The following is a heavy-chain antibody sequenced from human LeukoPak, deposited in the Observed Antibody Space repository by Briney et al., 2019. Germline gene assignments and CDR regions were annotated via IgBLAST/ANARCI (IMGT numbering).Heavy chain of an antibody. CDR2: IIPILGIA. CDR1: GGTFSSYA. CDR3: ASGGCGGDCWG. J-gene: IGHJ4*02. D-gene: IGHD2-21*02. Sequence: SVKVSCKASGGTFSSYAISWVRQAPGQGLEWMGRIIPILGIANYAQKFQGRVTFTADKSTSTAYMELSSLRSEDTAVYYCASGGCGGDCWGWGQGTLVTVSS. V-gene: IGHV1-69*04.